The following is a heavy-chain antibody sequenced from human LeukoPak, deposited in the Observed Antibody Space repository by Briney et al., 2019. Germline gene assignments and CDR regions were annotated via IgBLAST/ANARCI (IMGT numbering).Heavy chain of an antibody. CDR2: IKQDGSEK. CDR3: ARDRSSGCDY. V-gene: IGHV3-7*01. D-gene: IGHD6-19*01. Sequence: GGSLRLSCAASGFTFSTFWMSWVRRAPGKGLEWVANIKQDGSEKYYVDSMKGRFTISRDNAKNSLFLHMNSLGAEDTAVYYCARDRSSGCDYWGQGTLVTVSS. CDR1: GFTFSTFW. J-gene: IGHJ4*02.